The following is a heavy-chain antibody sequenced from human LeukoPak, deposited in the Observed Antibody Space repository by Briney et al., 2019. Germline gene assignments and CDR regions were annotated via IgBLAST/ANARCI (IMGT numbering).Heavy chain of an antibody. V-gene: IGHV1-2*02. CDR3: ARDLIYYYYYGMDV. Sequence: ASVKVSHKASGYTFTGYYMHWVRQAPGQGLEWMGWINPNSGGTNYAQKFQGRVIMTRDTSISTAYMELSRLRSDDTAVYYCARDLIYYYYYGMDVWGQGTTVTVSS. J-gene: IGHJ6*02. CDR2: INPNSGGT. D-gene: IGHD3-9*01. CDR1: GYTFTGYY.